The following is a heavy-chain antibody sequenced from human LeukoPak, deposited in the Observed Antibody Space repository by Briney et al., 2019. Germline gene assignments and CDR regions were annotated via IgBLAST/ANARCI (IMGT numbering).Heavy chain of an antibody. Sequence: SETLSLTCTVSGGSISGYYWSWIRQPPGKGLEWIGEINHSGSTNYNPSLKSRVTISVDTSKNQFSLKLSSVTAADTAVYYCARSGYCSGGSCYRIDYWGQGTLVTVSS. CDR1: GGSISGYY. CDR2: INHSGST. J-gene: IGHJ4*02. D-gene: IGHD2-15*01. CDR3: ARSGYCSGGSCYRIDY. V-gene: IGHV4-34*09.